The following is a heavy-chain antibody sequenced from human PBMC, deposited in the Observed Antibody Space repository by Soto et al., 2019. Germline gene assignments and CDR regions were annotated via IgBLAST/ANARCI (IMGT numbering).Heavy chain of an antibody. V-gene: IGHV3-30*18. CDR3: AKERGGYGEDY. CDR1: GFTFSSYG. CDR2: ISYDGSNK. J-gene: IGHJ4*02. Sequence: QVQLVESGGGVVQPGRSLRLSCAASGFTFSSYGMHWVRQAPGKGLERVAVISYDGSNKYYADSVKGRFTISRDNSKNTLYLQMNSLRAEDTAVYYCAKERGGYGEDYWGQGTLVTVSS. D-gene: IGHD4-17*01.